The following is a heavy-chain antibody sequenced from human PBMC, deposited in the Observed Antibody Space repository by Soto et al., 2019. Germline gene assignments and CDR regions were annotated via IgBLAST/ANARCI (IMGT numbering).Heavy chain of an antibody. J-gene: IGHJ4*02. CDR1: GFTFSSYS. CDR3: ARDIIGELGTFDY. D-gene: IGHD1-26*01. V-gene: IGHV3-21*01. Sequence: EVQLVESGGGLVKPGGSLRLSCAASGFTFSSYSMNWVHQAPGKGLEWVSSISSSSSYINYEDSVKGRFTISRDNAKNSLYLQMNSLRAEDTAVYYCARDIIGELGTFDYWGQGTLVTVSS. CDR2: ISSSSSYI.